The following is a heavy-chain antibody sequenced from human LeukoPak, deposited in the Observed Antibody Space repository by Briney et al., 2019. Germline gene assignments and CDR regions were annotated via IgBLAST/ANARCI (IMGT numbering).Heavy chain of an antibody. CDR1: GYTFTSYG. J-gene: IGHJ4*02. CDR3: ARGEAYSSGYTDY. CDR2: ISAYNGNT. D-gene: IGHD6-19*01. Sequence: ASVKVSCKASGYTFTSYGISGVRQAPGQGGERMGWISAYNGNTNYAQKIQGRVTINTETDTSTAYMELRSLRSDDTAVYYCARGEAYSSGYTDYWGQGTLVTVSS. V-gene: IGHV1-18*01.